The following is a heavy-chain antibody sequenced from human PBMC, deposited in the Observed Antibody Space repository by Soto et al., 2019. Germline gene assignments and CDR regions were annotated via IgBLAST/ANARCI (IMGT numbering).Heavy chain of an antibody. Sequence: GGSLRLSCAASGFTFSSYAMSWVRQAPGKGLEWVSAISGSGGSTYYADSVKGRFTISRDNSKNTLYLQMNSLRAEDTAVYYCAGSGTVPYYYYGMDVWGQGTTVTVSS. CDR2: ISGSGGST. CDR3: AGSGTVPYYYYGMDV. V-gene: IGHV3-23*01. D-gene: IGHD4-17*01. J-gene: IGHJ6*02. CDR1: GFTFSSYA.